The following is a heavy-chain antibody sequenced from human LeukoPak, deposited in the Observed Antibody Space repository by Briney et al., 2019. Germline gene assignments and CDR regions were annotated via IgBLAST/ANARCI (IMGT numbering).Heavy chain of an antibody. Sequence: GASVKVSCKASGGTFSSYAISWVRQAPGQGLEWMGRIIPIFGTANYAQKFQGRVTITTDESTSTAYMELSSLRSEDTAVFYCARSSYYDSGGYYSDYWGQGTLVTVSS. CDR3: ARSSYYDSGGYYSDY. V-gene: IGHV1-69*05. J-gene: IGHJ4*02. D-gene: IGHD3-22*01. CDR1: GGTFSSYA. CDR2: IIPIFGTA.